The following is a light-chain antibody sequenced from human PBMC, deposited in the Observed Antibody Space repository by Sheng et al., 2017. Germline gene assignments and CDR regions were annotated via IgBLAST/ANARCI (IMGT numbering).Light chain of an antibody. Sequence: SYELTQPPSVSVAPGQTARITCGGDNIESKSVHWYQQKTGQAPVLVVYDDSDRPSGIPERISGSNSGNTATLTISRVEAGDEADYHCQVWDSSTDHVVFGGGTKLTVL. CDR1: NIESKS. CDR3: QVWDSSTDHVV. J-gene: IGLJ2*01. V-gene: IGLV3-21*02. CDR2: DDS.